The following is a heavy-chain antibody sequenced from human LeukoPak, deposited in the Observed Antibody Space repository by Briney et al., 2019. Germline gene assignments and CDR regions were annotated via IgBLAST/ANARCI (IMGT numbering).Heavy chain of an antibody. CDR3: ARDHSGSYYYYGMDV. D-gene: IGHD1-26*01. Sequence: GGSLRLSCAASGFTFISYSMNWVRQASGRGLEWVSYISSSGDTIYYTDSVKGRFTISRDNSKNTLYLQMNSLRAEDTAVYYCARDHSGSYYYYGMDVWGQGTTVTVPS. V-gene: IGHV3-48*01. CDR2: ISSSGDTI. J-gene: IGHJ6*02. CDR1: GFTFISYS.